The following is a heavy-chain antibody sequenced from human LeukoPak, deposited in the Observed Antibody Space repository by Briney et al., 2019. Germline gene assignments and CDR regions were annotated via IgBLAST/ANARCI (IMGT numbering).Heavy chain of an antibody. D-gene: IGHD6-19*01. V-gene: IGHV4-4*07. Sequence: PSETLSLTCTVSGGSISSYYWIWIRQPAGKGLEWIGHIYTSGSANYNPSLKSRVTMSVDTSKSQFSLKLSSVTAADTAVYYCVRGVAGHLNWFDPWGQGTLVTVSS. CDR1: GGSISSYY. CDR2: IYTSGSA. CDR3: VRGVAGHLNWFDP. J-gene: IGHJ5*02.